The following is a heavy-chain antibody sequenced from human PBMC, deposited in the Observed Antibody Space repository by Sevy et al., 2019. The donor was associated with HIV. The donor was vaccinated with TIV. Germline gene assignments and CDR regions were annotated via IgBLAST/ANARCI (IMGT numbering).Heavy chain of an antibody. J-gene: IGHJ4*02. Sequence: GGSLRLSCAASGFTFSSNWMSWVRQAPGKGLEWVANIKQDGSEKYYVDSVKGRFTISRDNAKNSLYLQMNSLRAEDTAVYYCARGGGGYAFFDYWGQGTLVTVSS. CDR3: ARGGGGYAFFDY. D-gene: IGHD5-12*01. CDR1: GFTFSSNW. V-gene: IGHV3-7*01. CDR2: IKQDGSEK.